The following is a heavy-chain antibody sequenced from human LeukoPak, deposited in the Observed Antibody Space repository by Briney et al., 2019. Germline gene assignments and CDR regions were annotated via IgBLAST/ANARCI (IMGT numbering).Heavy chain of an antibody. J-gene: IGHJ6*03. CDR1: GFSFNIYS. V-gene: IGHV3-21*01. Sequence: PGGSLRLSCAASGFSFNIYSMSWVRQAPGKGLEWVSSITSRSSHIYYADSMKGRFTISRDNAKNSLYLQMNSLRADDTGVYYCARVAAGATVTNIHYYFMDVWGKGTTVTVSS. D-gene: IGHD4-17*01. CDR2: ITSRSSHI. CDR3: ARVAAGATVTNIHYYFMDV.